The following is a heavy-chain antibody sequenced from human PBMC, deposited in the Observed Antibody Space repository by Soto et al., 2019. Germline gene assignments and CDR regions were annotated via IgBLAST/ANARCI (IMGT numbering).Heavy chain of an antibody. CDR3: ARDVDADFRTDFDY. J-gene: IGHJ4*02. V-gene: IGHV3-11*01. Sequence: GGSLRLSCAAFGFTFSDYYIHWIRRAPGKGLEWISYISGNGEIIQYAASARGRFTISRDNAENSVYLEMDSLRAEDTALYYCARDVDADFRTDFDYWGRGTRVTVSS. D-gene: IGHD4-17*01. CDR2: ISGNGEII. CDR1: GFTFSDYY.